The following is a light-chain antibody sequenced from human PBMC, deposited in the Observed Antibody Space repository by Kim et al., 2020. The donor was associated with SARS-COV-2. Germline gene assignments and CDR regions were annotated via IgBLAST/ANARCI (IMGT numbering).Light chain of an antibody. CDR3: QVWDSSTDHPV. Sequence: SYELTQPPSVSVAPGKTARITCGGNNIGSKSVHWYQQKPGQAPVLAISYDSDRPSGIPDRFSGSNSGNTATLTISRVEAGDEADYYCQVWDSSTDHPVFGGGTQLTVL. J-gene: IGLJ2*01. CDR1: NIGSKS. V-gene: IGLV3-21*04. CDR2: YDS.